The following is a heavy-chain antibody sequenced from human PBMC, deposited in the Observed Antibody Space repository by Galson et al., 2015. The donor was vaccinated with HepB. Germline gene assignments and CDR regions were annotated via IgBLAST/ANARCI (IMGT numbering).Heavy chain of an antibody. CDR3: VKGLGSAPLRNWFDP. V-gene: IGHV3-21*01. J-gene: IGHJ5*02. Sequence: SLRLSCAASGFTFSSYSMNWVRQAPGKGLEWVSSISSSSSYIYYADSVKGRFTISRDNSKNTLYLQMSSLRAEDTAVYYCVKGLGSAPLRNWFDPWGQGTLVTVSS. CDR1: GFTFSSYS. CDR2: ISSSSSYI. D-gene: IGHD3-16*01.